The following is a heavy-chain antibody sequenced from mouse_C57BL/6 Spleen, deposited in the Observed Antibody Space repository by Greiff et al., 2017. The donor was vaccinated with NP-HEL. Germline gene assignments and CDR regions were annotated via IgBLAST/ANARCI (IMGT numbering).Heavy chain of an antibody. CDR1: GYSITSGYY. J-gene: IGHJ3*01. Sequence: EVKLQESGPGLVKPSQSLSLTCSVTGYSITSGYYWNWIRQFPGNKLEWMGYISYDGSNNYNTSLKNRISITRDPSKNQFFLKLNSVTTEDTSTYYCGRGDYGSSPFAYWGQGTLVTVSA. CDR3: GRGDYGSSPFAY. V-gene: IGHV3-6*01. CDR2: ISYDGSN. D-gene: IGHD1-1*01.